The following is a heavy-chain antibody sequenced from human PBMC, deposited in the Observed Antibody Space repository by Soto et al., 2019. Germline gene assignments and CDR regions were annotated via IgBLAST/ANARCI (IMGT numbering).Heavy chain of an antibody. CDR2: IYPGDSDT. CDR3: ARSTPAAARYYYSVMDV. V-gene: IGHV5-51*01. Sequence: KGLEWMGIIYPGDSDTRYSPSFQGQVTISADKSISTAYLQWSSLKASDTAMYYCARSTPAAARYYYSVMDVWGQGTTVLVSS. D-gene: IGHD6-13*01. J-gene: IGHJ6*02.